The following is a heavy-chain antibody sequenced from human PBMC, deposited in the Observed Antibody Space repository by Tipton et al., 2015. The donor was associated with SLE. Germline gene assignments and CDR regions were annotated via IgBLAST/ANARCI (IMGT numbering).Heavy chain of an antibody. Sequence: SLRLSCAASGFTFSSYGMSWVRQAPGKGLEWVSTISGSGGSTYYADSVKGRFTISRDNSKNTLYLQMSSLRAEDTAVYYCARSGSYGYYFDYWGQGTLVTVSS. CDR3: ARSGSYGYYFDY. V-gene: IGHV3-23*01. J-gene: IGHJ4*02. D-gene: IGHD5-18*01. CDR2: ISGSGGST. CDR1: GFTFSSYG.